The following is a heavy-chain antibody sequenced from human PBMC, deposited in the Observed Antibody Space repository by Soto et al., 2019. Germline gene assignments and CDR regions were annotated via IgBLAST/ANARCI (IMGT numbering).Heavy chain of an antibody. J-gene: IGHJ4*02. Sequence: QPQLQESGPGLLKAPETLSLTCTVSGGSISSRRHYWGWIRQSPGRHLEWIGSSYYRGSTHYNPSLKTRVTISVDTSKNQVSLTVYSVTAADTAVYYCATADGFGVVTPFFEYWGQGILVTVSS. D-gene: IGHD3-3*01. V-gene: IGHV4-39*01. CDR2: SYYRGST. CDR1: GGSISSRRHY. CDR3: ATADGFGVVTPFFEY.